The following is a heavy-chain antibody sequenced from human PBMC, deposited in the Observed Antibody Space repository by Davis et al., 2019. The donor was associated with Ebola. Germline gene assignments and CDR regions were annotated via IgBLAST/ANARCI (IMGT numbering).Heavy chain of an antibody. J-gene: IGHJ6*03. CDR3: ARAVSPTSDYYMDV. CDR1: GYTFIDYY. Sequence: AASVKVSCKASGYTFIDYYIHWVRQAPGQGLEWMGWINPKSGGIKCAQKFQDWVTMTRDTSITTAYVELSGLTSDDTATYYCARAVSPTSDYYMDVWGQGTAVTVSS. CDR2: INPKSGGI. D-gene: IGHD5/OR15-5a*01. V-gene: IGHV1-2*04.